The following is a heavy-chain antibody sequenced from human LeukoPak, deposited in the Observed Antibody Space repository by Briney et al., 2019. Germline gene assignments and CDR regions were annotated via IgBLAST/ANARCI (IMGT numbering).Heavy chain of an antibody. CDR3: ARDLAVRGVIIDYYYYMDV. Sequence: ASVKVSCKASGYTFTSYGISWVRQAPGQGLEWMGWISAYNGNTNYAQKLQGRVTMTTDTSTSTAYMELRSLRSDDTAVCYCARDLAVRGVIIDYYYYMDVWGKGTTVTVSS. J-gene: IGHJ6*03. CDR2: ISAYNGNT. D-gene: IGHD3-10*01. CDR1: GYTFTSYG. V-gene: IGHV1-18*01.